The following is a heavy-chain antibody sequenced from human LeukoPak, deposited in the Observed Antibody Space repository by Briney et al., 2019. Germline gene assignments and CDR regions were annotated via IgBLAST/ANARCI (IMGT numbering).Heavy chain of an antibody. CDR1: GGSLSSGGYS. D-gene: IGHD3-10*01. Sequence: SQTLSLTCAVSGGSLSSGGYSWSWLRQPPGGGLEWIGYIFHSGSTYYNPSLKSRVTISVDRSKNQFSLKLSSVTAADTGVYYCARFYASGSSFDYWGQGTLVTVSS. V-gene: IGHV4-30-2*01. CDR3: ARFYASGSSFDY. CDR2: IFHSGST. J-gene: IGHJ4*02.